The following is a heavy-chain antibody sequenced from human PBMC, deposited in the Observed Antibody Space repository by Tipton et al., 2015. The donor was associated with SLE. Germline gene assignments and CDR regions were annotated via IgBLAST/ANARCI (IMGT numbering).Heavy chain of an antibody. CDR1: GGSLTDFY. V-gene: IGHV4-34*01. D-gene: IGHD1-7*01. CDR3: ARRGRNWNYVGSYYHFYMDV. Sequence: TLSLTCAVHGGSLTDFYWNWIRQPPGKGLEWIGEISHSGITNYKPSLKSPVSISLDTSKNQFSLRLTSVTAADTAVYFCARRGRNWNYVGSYYHFYMDVWGRGTAVPVSS. J-gene: IGHJ6*03. CDR2: ISHSGIT.